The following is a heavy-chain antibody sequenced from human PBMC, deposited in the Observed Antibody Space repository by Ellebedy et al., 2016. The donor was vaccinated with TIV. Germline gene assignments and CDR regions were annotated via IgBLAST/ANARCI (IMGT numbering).Heavy chain of an antibody. D-gene: IGHD3-9*01. CDR2: ISGSSGST. CDR3: AKDGSLRYFDWFGDY. Sequence: GESLKISCAASGFTFSSYAMSWVRQAPGKGLEWVSVISGSSGSTYYADSVKGRFTISRANSTNTLYLQMNSLRAEDTAVYYCAKDGSLRYFDWFGDYWGQGTLVTVSS. CDR1: GFTFSSYA. J-gene: IGHJ4*02. V-gene: IGHV3-23*01.